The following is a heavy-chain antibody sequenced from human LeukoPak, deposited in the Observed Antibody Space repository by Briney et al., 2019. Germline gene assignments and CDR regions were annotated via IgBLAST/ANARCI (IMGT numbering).Heavy chain of an antibody. Sequence: PSETLSLTCTVSGGSISTSNYYWGWIRQPPGKGLEWIGNIFYSGSTYYSPSLKSRVTISLDTSRNQFSLKLNTVTAADTAVYYCAKSNGYGLDIWGQGTMVTVSS. CDR3: AKSNGYGLDI. D-gene: IGHD2-8*01. J-gene: IGHJ3*02. CDR1: GGSISTSNYY. CDR2: IFYSGST. V-gene: IGHV4-39*07.